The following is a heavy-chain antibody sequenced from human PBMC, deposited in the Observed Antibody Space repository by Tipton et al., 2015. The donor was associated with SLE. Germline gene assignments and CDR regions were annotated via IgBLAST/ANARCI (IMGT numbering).Heavy chain of an antibody. V-gene: IGHV4-39*07. D-gene: IGHD6-13*01. CDR3: ARGKVAAAGADP. CDR1: GGSISSSRYY. Sequence: TLSLTCTVSGGSISSSRYYWGWIRQPPGKGLEWIGSIYHSGTAYYSPSLKSRVTISVDTSKNQFSLKLSSVTAADTAVYYCARGKVAAAGADPWGQGTLVTVSS. J-gene: IGHJ5*02. CDR2: IYHSGTA.